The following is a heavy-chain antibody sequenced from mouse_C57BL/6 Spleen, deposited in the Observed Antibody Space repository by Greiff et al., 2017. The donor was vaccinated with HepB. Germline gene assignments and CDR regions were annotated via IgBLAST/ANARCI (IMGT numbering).Heavy chain of an antibody. CDR3: ARSRPLYYFDY. CDR1: GFTFTDYY. J-gene: IGHJ2*01. D-gene: IGHD6-1*01. Sequence: DVMLVESGGGLVQPGGSLSLSCAASGFTFTDYYMSWVRQPPGKALEWLGFIRNKANGYTTEYSASVKGRFTISRDNSQSILYLQMNALRAEDSATYYCARSRPLYYFDYWGQGTTLTVSS. V-gene: IGHV7-3*01. CDR2: IRNKANGYTT.